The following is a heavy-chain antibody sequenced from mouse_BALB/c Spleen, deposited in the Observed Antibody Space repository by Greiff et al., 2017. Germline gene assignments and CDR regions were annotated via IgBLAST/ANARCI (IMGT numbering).Heavy chain of an antibody. CDR1: GYSFTDYN. CDR2: IDPYNGGT. V-gene: IGHV1S135*01. CDR3: ARVGYGNYYFDY. J-gene: IGHJ2*01. Sequence: EVKLVESGPELVKPGASVKVSCKASGYSFTDYNMYWVKQSHGKSLEWIGSIDPYNGGTSYNQKLKGKATLTVDKSSSTAFMHLNSLTSEDSAVYYCARVGYGNYYFDYWGQGTTLTVSS. D-gene: IGHD2-10*02.